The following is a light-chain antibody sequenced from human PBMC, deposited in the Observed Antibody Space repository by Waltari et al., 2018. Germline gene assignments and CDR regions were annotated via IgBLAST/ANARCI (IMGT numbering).Light chain of an antibody. Sequence: QSVLTQPPSASGTPGQRVTISCSGSSSNLGSNTVTWYQQLPGTAPKLLIYSNNQRPSGVPDRFSGYKSGTADSLAISGLQSEDEADYYCAAWDDSLNGWVCGGGTKLTVL. CDR1: SSNLGSNT. V-gene: IGLV1-44*01. J-gene: IGLJ3*02. CDR2: SNN. CDR3: AAWDDSLNGWV.